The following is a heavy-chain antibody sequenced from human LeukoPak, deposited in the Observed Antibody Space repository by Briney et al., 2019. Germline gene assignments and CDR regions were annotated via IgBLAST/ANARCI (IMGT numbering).Heavy chain of an antibody. CDR3: VRETPVVGTNFLAMDV. J-gene: IGHJ6*02. CDR1: GFTFSDYE. Sequence: GGSLRLSCTASGFTFSDYEMHWVRQPAGKGLEWVSNIGPTGNIYYEDSVKGRFTISRDNAENSLSLQMHSLRDGDTAVYYCVRETPVVGTNFLAMDVWGQGTTVTVSS. CDR2: IGPTGNI. D-gene: IGHD6-19*01. V-gene: IGHV3-13*01.